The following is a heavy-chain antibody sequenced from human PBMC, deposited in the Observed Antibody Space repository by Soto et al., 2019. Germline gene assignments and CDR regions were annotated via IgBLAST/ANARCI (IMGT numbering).Heavy chain of an antibody. V-gene: IGHV3-23*01. Sequence: EVQLLESGGDLVQPGGSLRLACAASGFTFRGDAMNWVRQAPGKGLEWVSSVSGSGEMTHYAESVKGRFTISRDNSKDTLFLQMESLRAEDTAVYYCARSEMTYNWNDWGQGTRVTVSS. J-gene: IGHJ4*02. D-gene: IGHD1-20*01. CDR2: VSGSGEMT. CDR1: GFTFRGDA. CDR3: ARSEMTYNWND.